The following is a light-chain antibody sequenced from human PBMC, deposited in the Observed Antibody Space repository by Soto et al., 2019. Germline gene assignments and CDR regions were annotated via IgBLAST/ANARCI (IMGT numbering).Light chain of an antibody. J-gene: IGLJ3*02. CDR2: EVS. V-gene: IGLV2-23*02. CDR3: CSYAGSSWV. CDR1: SSDVGSYNL. Sequence: QPASVSGSPGQSITISCTGTSSDVGSYNLVSWYQQHPGKAPKLMIYEVSKRPSGVSNRFSGSKSGNTASLTISGLQAEDEADYYCCSYAGSSWVFGGGTKLTVL.